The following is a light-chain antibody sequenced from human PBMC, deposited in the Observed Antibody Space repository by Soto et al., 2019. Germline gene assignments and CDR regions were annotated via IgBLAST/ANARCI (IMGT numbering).Light chain of an antibody. V-gene: IGLV2-8*01. CDR2: EVT. CDR3: ASYAGGNQV. CDR1: SSDVGGYNY. J-gene: IGLJ1*01. Sequence: QSALTQPASVSGSPGQSITISCTGTSSDVGGYNYVSWYQQHPGKAPKLMIYEVTKRPSGVPDRFSGSKSGNTASLTVSGLLAEDEADYYCASYAGGNQVFGTGTKLTVL.